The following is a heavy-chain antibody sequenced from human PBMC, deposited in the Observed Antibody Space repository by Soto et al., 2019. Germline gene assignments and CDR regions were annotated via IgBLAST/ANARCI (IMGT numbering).Heavy chain of an antibody. V-gene: IGHV3-53*05. CDR1: GFTVSSNY. D-gene: IGHD3-16*01. CDR2: IYSGGST. Sequence: GGSLRLSCAASGFTVSSNYMSWVRQAPGKGLEWVSVIYSGGSTYYADSVKGRFTISRDNSKNTLYLQMNSLRSEDTAVYYCARASFWGLAATWAGYYFDYWGQGTLVTVSS. CDR3: ARASFWGLAATWAGYYFDY. J-gene: IGHJ4*02.